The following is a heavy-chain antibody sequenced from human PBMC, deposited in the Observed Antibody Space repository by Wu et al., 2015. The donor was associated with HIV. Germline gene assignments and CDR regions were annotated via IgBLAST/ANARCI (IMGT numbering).Heavy chain of an antibody. Sequence: QVQVVQSGAEVKKPGSSVKVSCKTSGDTLDNYSFNWVRQAPGQGLEWMGGITSLSGTTSYAQTFQDRVTLTTDTSTSTAYMELRSLRSDDTAIYYCVRDQQWPTDYYHYYGMDVWGQGTTVTVSS. CDR3: VRDQQWPTDYYHYYGMDV. CDR2: ITSLSGTT. V-gene: IGHV1-69*05. CDR1: GDTLDNYS. J-gene: IGHJ6*02. D-gene: IGHD6-19*01.